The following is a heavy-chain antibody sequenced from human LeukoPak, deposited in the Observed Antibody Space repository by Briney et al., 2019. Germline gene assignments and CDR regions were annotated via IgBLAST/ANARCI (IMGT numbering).Heavy chain of an antibody. Sequence: SVKVSCKASGGTFSSYAISWVRQAPGQGLEWMGRIIPILGIANYAQKFQGRVTITADKSTSTAYMELSSLRSEDTAVCYCARSTVVTRGFDYWGQGTLVTVSS. CDR1: GGTFSSYA. D-gene: IGHD4-17*01. J-gene: IGHJ4*02. CDR3: ARSTVVTRGFDY. CDR2: IIPILGIA. V-gene: IGHV1-69*04.